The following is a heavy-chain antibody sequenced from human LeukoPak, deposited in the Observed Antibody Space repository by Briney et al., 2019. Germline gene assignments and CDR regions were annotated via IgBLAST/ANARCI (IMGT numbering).Heavy chain of an antibody. CDR2: IKQDGSEK. CDR1: GFTFSSYW. Sequence: GGSLRLSCAASGFTFSSYWMSWIRQAPGKGLEWVANIKQDGSEKYYVDSVKGRFTISRDNSKNTLYLQMNSLRAKDTAVYYCAKGGKWELLYDYWGQGTLVTVSS. V-gene: IGHV3-7*03. D-gene: IGHD1-26*01. J-gene: IGHJ4*02. CDR3: AKGGKWELLYDY.